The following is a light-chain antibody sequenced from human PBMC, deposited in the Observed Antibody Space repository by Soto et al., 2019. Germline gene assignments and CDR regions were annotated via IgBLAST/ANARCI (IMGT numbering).Light chain of an antibody. CDR1: QSVGSNY. J-gene: IGKJ3*01. Sequence: EIVLTQSPGTLSLSPGERATLYCRASQSVGSNYLAWYQQKPGQAPRVLIYGASSRATGIPDRFSGSGSGADLTLTISRLGPEDFAVYYCQQYTTSPFTFGPGTKVDIQ. CDR2: GAS. CDR3: QQYTTSPFT. V-gene: IGKV3-20*01.